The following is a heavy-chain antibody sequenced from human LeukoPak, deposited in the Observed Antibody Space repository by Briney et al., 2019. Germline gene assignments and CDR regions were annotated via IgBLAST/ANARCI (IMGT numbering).Heavy chain of an antibody. J-gene: IGHJ3*02. Sequence: SVKVSCKASGGTFSSYAISWVRQAPGQGLEWMEGIIPIFGTANYAQKFQGRVTITTDESTSTAYMELSSLRSEDTAVYYCARDRSLWFGELLPQDAFDIWGQGTMVTVSS. CDR3: ARDRSLWFGELLPQDAFDI. CDR2: IIPIFGTA. D-gene: IGHD3-10*01. V-gene: IGHV1-69*05. CDR1: GGTFSSYA.